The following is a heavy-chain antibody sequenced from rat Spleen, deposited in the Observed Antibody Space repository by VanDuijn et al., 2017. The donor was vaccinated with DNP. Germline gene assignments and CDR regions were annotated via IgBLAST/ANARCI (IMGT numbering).Heavy chain of an antibody. CDR1: GFTFSKYG. CDR2: ISYDGSST. CDR3: ARQGGDY. V-gene: IGHV5-29*01. Sequence: EVQLVESGGGLVQPGRSMKVSCAASGFTFSKYGMAWVRQAPKKGLEWVATISYDGSSTYYRDSVKGRFTISRDNAKSTLYLQMDSLRSEDTATYYCARQGGDYWGQGVMVTVSS. J-gene: IGHJ2*01.